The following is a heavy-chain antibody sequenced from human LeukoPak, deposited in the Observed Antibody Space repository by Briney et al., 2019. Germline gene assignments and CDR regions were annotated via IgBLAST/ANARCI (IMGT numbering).Heavy chain of an antibody. CDR3: AKDIGYGGTSGFDY. J-gene: IGHJ4*02. Sequence: PGGSLRLSCAASGFTFDDYAMHWVRQAPGKGLEWVSGISWSSGSIGYADSVKGRFNITRDNAKNSLYLKMNSLRAEDMALYYCAKDIGYGGTSGFDYWGQGTLVTVSS. CDR2: ISWSSGSI. V-gene: IGHV3-9*03. CDR1: GFTFDDYA. D-gene: IGHD4-23*01.